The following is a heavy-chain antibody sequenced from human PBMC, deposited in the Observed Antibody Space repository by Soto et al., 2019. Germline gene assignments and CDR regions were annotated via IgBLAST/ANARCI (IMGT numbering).Heavy chain of an antibody. CDR1: GFTFSSYS. CDR3: AREGGGSYEY. J-gene: IGHJ4*02. CDR2: ISSSRTI. V-gene: IGHV3-48*02. D-gene: IGHD1-26*01. Sequence: EVQLVESGGGLEQPGGSLRLSCAASGFTFSSYSMNWVRQAPGKGLEWVSYISSSRTIDYADSVKGRFTISRDNGKNSLYLQMNSLREEDTAVYYCAREGGGSYEYWGQGSLVTVSS.